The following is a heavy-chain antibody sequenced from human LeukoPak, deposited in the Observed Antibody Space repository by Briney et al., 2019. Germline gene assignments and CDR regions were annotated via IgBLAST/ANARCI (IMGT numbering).Heavy chain of an antibody. CDR2: IDHGGST. D-gene: IGHD2-21*02. CDR1: SGSFGDDY. CDR3: ARFSSLTWGDWGDAFDV. J-gene: IGHJ3*01. V-gene: IGHV4-34*01. Sequence: SETLSLSCTIYSGSFGDDYWGWIRQAPAKGLEWIGEIDHGGSTNYNPSLASRVIVSRNTSKNQFFLNVTSVTVADTALYYCARFSSLTWGDWGDAFDVWGRGTMVTVSS.